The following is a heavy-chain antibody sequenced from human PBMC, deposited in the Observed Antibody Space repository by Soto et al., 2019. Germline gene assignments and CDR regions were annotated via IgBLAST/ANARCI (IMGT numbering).Heavy chain of an antibody. J-gene: IGHJ3*02. CDR1: GFTFSSYA. CDR3: AKDITIFGVVMVYAFDI. CDR2: ISGSGGST. D-gene: IGHD3-3*01. Sequence: EVQLLESGGGLVQPGGSLRLSCAASGFTFSSYAMSWVRHAPGKGLERVSAISGSGGSTYYADSVKGRFTISRDNSKNTLYLQMNSLRAEDTAVYYCAKDITIFGVVMVYAFDIWGQGTMVTVSS. V-gene: IGHV3-23*01.